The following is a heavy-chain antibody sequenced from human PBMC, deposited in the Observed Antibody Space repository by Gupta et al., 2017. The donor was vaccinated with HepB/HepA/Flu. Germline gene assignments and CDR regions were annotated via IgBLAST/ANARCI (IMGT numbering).Heavy chain of an antibody. V-gene: IGHV1-69*01. D-gene: IGHD5-18*01. J-gene: IGHJ6*03. Sequence: QVQLVQSGAEGKKLGSSVKVSCKASGGTFRSYAIRWVRQAPGQGSEWMGGIIAIFGTANYAQKFQCRVTITADESTSTAYMELSSLRSEDTAVYYCARGRDTAMAPGASTYYYYYMDVWGKGTTVTVSS. CDR2: IIAIFGTA. CDR3: ARGRDTAMAPGASTYYYYYMDV. CDR1: GGTFRSYA.